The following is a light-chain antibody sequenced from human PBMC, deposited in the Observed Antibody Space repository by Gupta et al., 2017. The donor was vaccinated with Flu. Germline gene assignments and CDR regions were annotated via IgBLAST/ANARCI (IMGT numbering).Light chain of an antibody. J-gene: IGKJ4*01. V-gene: IGKV3-20*01. Sequence: ERATLSCRASQSLSNNYVAWYQQKPGQSPKLLIYGASSRATGIADRFGGSGSGTDFTLTISGLEVEDFAVYYCQQYDTSPLTFGGGTKVEIK. CDR1: QSLSNNY. CDR3: QQYDTSPLT. CDR2: GAS.